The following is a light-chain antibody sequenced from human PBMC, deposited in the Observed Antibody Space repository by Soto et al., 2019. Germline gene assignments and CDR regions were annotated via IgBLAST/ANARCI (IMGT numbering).Light chain of an antibody. CDR3: SSYTSSSTYVV. Sequence: QSVLTQPPSASGTPGQRVTISCSGSSSNIGSNLVTWYQHLPGTAPRLLIYANDQRPSGVPDRFSGSKSVTSASLTISGLQAEDEADYYCSSYTSSSTYVVFGGGTKLTVL. V-gene: IGLV1-44*01. J-gene: IGLJ2*01. CDR2: AND. CDR1: SSNIGSNL.